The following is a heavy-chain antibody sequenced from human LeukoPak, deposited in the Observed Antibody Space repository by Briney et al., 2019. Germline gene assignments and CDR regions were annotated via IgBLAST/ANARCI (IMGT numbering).Heavy chain of an antibody. CDR3: ARDGVATNDC. Sequence: GGSLRLSCAASGFPFSNYAMQWVRQAPGKGLEYVSGISSNGGTTVYANSVKGRFTISRDNSKNTLYLQMGSLGAEDMAVYYCARDGVATNDCRGQGTLVTVPS. V-gene: IGHV3-64*01. J-gene: IGHJ4*02. CDR1: GFPFSNYA. D-gene: IGHD5-24*01. CDR2: ISSNGGTT.